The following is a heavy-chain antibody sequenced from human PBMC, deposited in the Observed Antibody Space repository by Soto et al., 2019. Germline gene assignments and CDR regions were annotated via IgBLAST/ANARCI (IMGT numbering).Heavy chain of an antibody. D-gene: IGHD1-26*01. CDR3: ARGPTIRGGGWFDP. V-gene: IGHV4-31*01. CDR2: IYYSGRS. Sequence: QVQLQESGPGLVKPSQTLSLTCTVSGGSISNGGDYWSWIRQHPGKGLEWIAYIYYSGRSYSNPSLKRLVFITIDTSKNQFSLKLSSVTAEDTAVYYCARGPTIRGGGWFDPWGQGTLVTVSS. CDR1: GGSISNGGDY. J-gene: IGHJ5*02.